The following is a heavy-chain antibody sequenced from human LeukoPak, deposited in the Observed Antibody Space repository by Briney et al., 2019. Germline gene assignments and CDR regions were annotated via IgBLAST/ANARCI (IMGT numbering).Heavy chain of an antibody. J-gene: IGHJ4*02. D-gene: IGHD3-10*01. CDR2: ISGSGGST. V-gene: IGHV3-23*01. CDR1: GFTFSSYA. CDR3: AKDAYGSGSYTLYYFDY. Sequence: GGSLRLSCAASGFTFSSYAMSWVRQAPRKGLEWVSAISGSGGSTYYADSVKGRFTISRDNSKNTLYLQMNSLRAEDTAVYYCAKDAYGSGSYTLYYFDYWGQGTLVTVSS.